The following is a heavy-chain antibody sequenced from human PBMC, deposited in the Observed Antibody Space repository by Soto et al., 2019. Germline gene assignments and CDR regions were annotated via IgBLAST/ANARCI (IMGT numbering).Heavy chain of an antibody. CDR3: ARDRLRLGELSLIGYFDY. Sequence: QVQLVESGGSVVQPGRSLRLSCEASGFTFTSYAMHWVRQAPGKGLEGVAVISYDGINEYYADSVKGRFTISRDNSMNTLFLQLSSLRVEDTAVYYCARDRLRLGELSLIGYFDYWGQGTLVTVSA. V-gene: IGHV3-30*15. J-gene: IGHJ4*02. CDR1: GFTFTSYA. D-gene: IGHD3-16*02. CDR2: ISYDGINE.